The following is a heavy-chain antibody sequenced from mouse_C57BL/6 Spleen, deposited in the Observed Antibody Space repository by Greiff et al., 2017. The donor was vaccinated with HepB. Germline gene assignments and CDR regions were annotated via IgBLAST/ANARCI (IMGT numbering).Heavy chain of an antibody. J-gene: IGHJ2*01. CDR3: ARNYGSSYGYFDY. D-gene: IGHD1-1*01. Sequence: VQLKQPGAELVRPGSSVKLSCKASGYTFTSYWMHWVKQRPIQGLEWIGNIDPSDSETHYNQKFKDKATLTVDKSSSTAYMQLSSLTSEDSAVYYCARNYGSSYGYFDYWGQGTTLTVSS. CDR2: IDPSDSET. V-gene: IGHV1-52*01. CDR1: GYTFTSYW.